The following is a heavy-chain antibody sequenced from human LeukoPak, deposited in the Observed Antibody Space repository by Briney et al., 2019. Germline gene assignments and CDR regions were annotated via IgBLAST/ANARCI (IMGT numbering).Heavy chain of an antibody. Sequence: GASVKVSCKASGYTFTGYYMHWVRQAPGQGLEWMGWINPNSGGTNYAQKFQGRVTMTRDTSISTAYMELSRLRSDDTAVYYCARSRRTDVSDAFDIWGQGTMVTVSS. CDR1: GYTFTGYY. D-gene: IGHD5/OR15-5a*01. J-gene: IGHJ3*02. V-gene: IGHV1-2*02. CDR2: INPNSGGT. CDR3: ARSRRTDVSDAFDI.